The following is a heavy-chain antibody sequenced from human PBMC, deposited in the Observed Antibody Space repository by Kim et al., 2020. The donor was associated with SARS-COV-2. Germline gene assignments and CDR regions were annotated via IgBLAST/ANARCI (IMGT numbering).Heavy chain of an antibody. CDR1: GFTFSSYS. J-gene: IGHJ6*02. V-gene: IGHV3-48*02. CDR2: ISSSSSTI. CDR3: ARDMVLWFGELTYYYYGMYV. Sequence: GGSLRLSCAASGFTFSSYSMNWVRQAPGKGLEWVSYISSSSSTIYYADSVKGRFTISRDNAKNSLYLQMNSLRDEDTAVYYCARDMVLWFGELTYYYYGMYVWGQGTTVTVSS. D-gene: IGHD3-10*01.